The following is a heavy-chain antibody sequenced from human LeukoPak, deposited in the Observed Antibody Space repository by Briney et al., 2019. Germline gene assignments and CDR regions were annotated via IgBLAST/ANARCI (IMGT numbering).Heavy chain of an antibody. V-gene: IGHV1-18*01. J-gene: IGHJ4*02. CDR2: ISAYNGNT. Sequence: ASVKVYCKASGYTFTSYNISWVGQAPGQGLEWMGWISAYNGNTNYAQKLQGRVTMTTDTSTSTAYMELRSLRSDDTAVYYCARDPGYSGSYQSVGVFHYWGQGTLVTVSS. CDR1: GYTFTSYN. D-gene: IGHD1-26*01. CDR3: ARDPGYSGSYQSVGVFHY.